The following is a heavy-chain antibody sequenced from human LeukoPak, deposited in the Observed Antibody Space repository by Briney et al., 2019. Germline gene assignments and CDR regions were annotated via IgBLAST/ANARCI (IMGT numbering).Heavy chain of an antibody. CDR1: GGSISSGGYY. J-gene: IGHJ6*04. CDR2: IYYSGST. Sequence: KSSETLSLSCTVSGGSISSGGYYWSWIRQHPGKGLEGIGSIYYSGSTYDNPALKSRVTISVDTSKNQFSLKLSSVTTADTAVYYCAKDEVRYFDWSHHYYYGMDVWGKGTTVTVSS. CDR3: AKDEVRYFDWSHHYYYGMDV. D-gene: IGHD3-9*01. V-gene: IGHV4-31*03.